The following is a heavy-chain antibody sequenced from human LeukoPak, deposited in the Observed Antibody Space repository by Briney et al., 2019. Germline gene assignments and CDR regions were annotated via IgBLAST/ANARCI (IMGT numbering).Heavy chain of an antibody. J-gene: IGHJ4*02. V-gene: IGHV4-34*01. CDR1: GGSFSGYY. Sequence: ETLSLTCAVYGGSFSGYYWSWIRQPPGKGLEWIGEINHSGSTNYNPSLKSRVTISVDTSKNQFSLKLSSVTAAGTAVYYCAREGEQLRFDYWGQGTLVTVSS. CDR3: AREGEQLRFDY. D-gene: IGHD6-6*01. CDR2: INHSGST.